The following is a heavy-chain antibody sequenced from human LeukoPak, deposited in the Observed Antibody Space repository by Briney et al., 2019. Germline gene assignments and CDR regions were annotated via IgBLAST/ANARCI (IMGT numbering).Heavy chain of an antibody. CDR3: ARSEGQEGYFDY. CDR2: INAGNGNT. Sequence: ASVKVSCKASGYTFTSYAMHWVRQAPGQRLEWMGWINAGNGNTKYSQKFQGRVTITRDTSASTAYMELSRLRSEDTAVYYCARSEGQEGYFDYWGQGTLVTVSS. V-gene: IGHV1-3*01. CDR1: GYTFTSYA. J-gene: IGHJ4*02.